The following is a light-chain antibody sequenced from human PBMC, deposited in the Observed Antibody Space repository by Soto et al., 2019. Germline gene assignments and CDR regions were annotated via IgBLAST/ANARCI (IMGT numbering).Light chain of an antibody. CDR2: AAS. V-gene: IGKV1-39*01. J-gene: IGKJ3*01. Sequence: DIQMTQSPSSLSASVGDRVTITCRASQSISSYLNWYQQKPGKAPKLLIYAASSLQSGVPSRFSGSASGTDFTLTISSLQPEDFATYYCQQSYITPPFTFGPGTKVDIK. CDR1: QSISSY. CDR3: QQSYITPPFT.